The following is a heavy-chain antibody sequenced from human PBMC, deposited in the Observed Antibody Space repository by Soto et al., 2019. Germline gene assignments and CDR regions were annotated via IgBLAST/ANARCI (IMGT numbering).Heavy chain of an antibody. D-gene: IGHD5-12*01. V-gene: IGHV4-34*01. J-gene: IGHJ6*02. CDR3: ARGGKRGYTGYGRNYYYYGMDV. Sequence: QVHLQQWGARLLKPSETLSLTCAVYGGSFSSYYWSWVRQPPGKGLEWIGEINHSGSTNNNPSLKSRVTISVDTSKNQFSLKLSSVTAADTAVYYCARGGKRGYTGYGRNYYYYGMDVWGQGTTVTVSS. CDR1: GGSFSSYY. CDR2: INHSGST.